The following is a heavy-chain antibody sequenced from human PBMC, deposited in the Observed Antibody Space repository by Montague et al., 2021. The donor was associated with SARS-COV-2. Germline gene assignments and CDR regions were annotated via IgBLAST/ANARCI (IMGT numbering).Heavy chain of an antibody. V-gene: IGHV3-21*01. J-gene: IGHJ4*02. CDR2: YI. Sequence: YIYYADSVKGRFTISRDNAKNSLYLQMNSLRAEDTAVYYCARTLTTVTSYYFDYCGQGTLVTVAS. D-gene: IGHD4-17*01. CDR3: ARTLTTVTSYYFDY.